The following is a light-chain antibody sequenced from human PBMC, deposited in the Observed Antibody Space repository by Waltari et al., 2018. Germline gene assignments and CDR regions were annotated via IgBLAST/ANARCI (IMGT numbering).Light chain of an antibody. J-gene: IGLJ2*01. Sequence: QSALTQPASVSASPGPSITIYCTGTSGDIGVSDFASWYQHHPGSAPKFLIFDVNNRPSGIPVRFSGSKSGNTASLTISGLQAEDDADYYCSSPSTNNVFVFGGGTKVTVL. CDR1: SGDIGVSDF. CDR3: SSPSTNNVFV. V-gene: IGLV2-14*01. CDR2: DVN.